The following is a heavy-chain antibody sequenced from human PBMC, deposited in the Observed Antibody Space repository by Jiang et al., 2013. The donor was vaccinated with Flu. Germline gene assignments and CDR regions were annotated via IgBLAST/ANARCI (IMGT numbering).Heavy chain of an antibody. J-gene: IGHJ4*02. D-gene: IGHD3-22*01. Sequence: HSGSTNYNPSLKSRVTISVAKSKNQFSLKLSSVTAADTAVYYCARLGWVDSSGHFDYWGQGTLVTVSS. CDR3: ARLGWVDSSGHFDY. CDR2: HSGST. V-gene: IGHV4-4*02.